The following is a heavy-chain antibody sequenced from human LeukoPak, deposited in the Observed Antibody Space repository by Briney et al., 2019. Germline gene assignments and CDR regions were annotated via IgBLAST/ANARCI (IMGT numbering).Heavy chain of an antibody. D-gene: IGHD1-1*01. V-gene: IGHV3-7*01. Sequence: GSLSLSCAASGFTLSSFWMSWVRQAPGKGPEWVANIKQDGNEKYYVDSVKGRFTISRDNSKNTLYLQMNSLRAEDTAVYYCAKDSVNWNFLEWGQGTLVTVSS. CDR3: AKDSVNWNFLE. CDR1: GFTLSSFW. CDR2: IKQDGNEK. J-gene: IGHJ4*02.